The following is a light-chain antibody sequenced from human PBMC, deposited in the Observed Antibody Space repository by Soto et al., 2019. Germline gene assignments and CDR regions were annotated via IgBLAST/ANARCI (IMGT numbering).Light chain of an antibody. CDR1: QSVSSN. Sequence: EIVMTQSPATLSVSPGERATLSCRASQSVSSNLAWYQQKPGQAPRLLIYDASNRATGIPDRFSGSGSGTEFTLTISSLQSEDFAVYYCQQYHKWPITFGQGTRLEI. CDR3: QQYHKWPIT. J-gene: IGKJ5*01. CDR2: DAS. V-gene: IGKV3D-15*01.